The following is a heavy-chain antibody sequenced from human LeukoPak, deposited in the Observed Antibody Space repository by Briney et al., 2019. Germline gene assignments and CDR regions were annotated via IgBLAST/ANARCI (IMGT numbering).Heavy chain of an antibody. CDR3: ARKESITIFGVVRRPFDY. CDR1: GYTFTGYY. Sequence: ASVKVSCKASGYTFTGYYLHWVRQAPGQGLEWMGWINPNGGGTKYVEKFQGRVTMTRDTSISTAYMELSRLRSDDTAVYYCARKESITIFGVVRRPFDYWGQGTLVTVSS. J-gene: IGHJ4*02. CDR2: INPNGGGT. D-gene: IGHD3-3*01. V-gene: IGHV1-2*02.